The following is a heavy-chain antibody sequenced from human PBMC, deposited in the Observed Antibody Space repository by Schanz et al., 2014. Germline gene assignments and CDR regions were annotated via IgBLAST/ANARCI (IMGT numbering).Heavy chain of an antibody. CDR3: ARDNGRIPAANSFDY. D-gene: IGHD1-26*01. CDR2: ISGYTGDT. CDR1: GYTFTDYG. Sequence: QVQLVQSGAEVKKPGASVKVSCKASGYTFTDYGLSWVRQAPGQGPEWIGWISGYTGDTKYAQKFQHRVNMTTDRTTSTVYMELRSLRFDDTAVYFCARDNGRIPAANSFDYWGQGTRVTVSS. J-gene: IGHJ4*02. V-gene: IGHV1-18*01.